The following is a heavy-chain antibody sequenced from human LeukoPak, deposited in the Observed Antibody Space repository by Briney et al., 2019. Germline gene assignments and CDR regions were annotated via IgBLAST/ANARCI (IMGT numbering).Heavy chain of an antibody. V-gene: IGHV1-69*13. J-gene: IGHJ5*02. CDR2: IIPIFGTA. Sequence: ASVKVSCKASGGTFSSYAISWVRQAPGQGLEWMEGIIPIFGTANYAQKFQGRVTITADESTSTAYMELSSLRSEDAAVYYCARGSGGDNWFDPWGQGTLVTVSS. D-gene: IGHD3-10*01. CDR3: ARGSGGDNWFDP. CDR1: GGTFSSYA.